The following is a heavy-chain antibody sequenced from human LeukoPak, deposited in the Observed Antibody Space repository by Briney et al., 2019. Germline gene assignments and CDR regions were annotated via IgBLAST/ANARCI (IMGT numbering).Heavy chain of an antibody. CDR2: ITTSSSYI. J-gene: IGHJ4*02. D-gene: IGHD3-3*01. CDR3: AKADDFWSGYFDY. CDR1: GFTFSRSS. Sequence: GSLRLSCAASGFTFSRSSMNWVRQAPGRGLEWVSSITTSSSYIYYADSVKGRFTISRDNAKNSLYLQMDSLRGEDTAVYYCAKADDFWSGYFDYWGQGTLVTVSS. V-gene: IGHV3-21*01.